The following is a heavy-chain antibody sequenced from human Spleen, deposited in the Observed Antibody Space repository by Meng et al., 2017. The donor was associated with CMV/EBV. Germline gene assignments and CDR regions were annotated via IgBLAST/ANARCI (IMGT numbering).Heavy chain of an antibody. Sequence: GESLKISCAASGLTFSSYAMNWVRQAPGKGLEWVSAISGSGNSTYYADSVKGRFTISRDNSKNTLYLQMNSLRAEDTAVYYCARGGGGWEELQYDYWGEVTLVTVSS. CDR2: ISGSGNST. V-gene: IGHV3-23*01. CDR1: GLTFSSYA. D-gene: IGHD1-26*01. CDR3: ARGGGGWEELQYDY. J-gene: IGHJ4*02.